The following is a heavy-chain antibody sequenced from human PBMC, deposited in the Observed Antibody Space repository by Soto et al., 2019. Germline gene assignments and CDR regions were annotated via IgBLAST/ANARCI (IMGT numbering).Heavy chain of an antibody. CDR3: ARASGDYDAFDI. CDR1: GFTFSSYW. V-gene: IGHV3-74*01. CDR2: INSDGSST. Sequence: EVQLVESGGGLVQPGGSLRLSCAASGFTFSSYWMHWVRQAPGKGLVWVSRINSDGSSTSDAASVKGRFNISRDNAKNTLYLQMNSLRAEDTAVYYCARASGDYDAFDIWGQGTMVTVSS. D-gene: IGHD4-17*01. J-gene: IGHJ3*02.